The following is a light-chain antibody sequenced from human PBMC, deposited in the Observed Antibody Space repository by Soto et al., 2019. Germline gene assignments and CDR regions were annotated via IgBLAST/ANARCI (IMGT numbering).Light chain of an antibody. Sequence: LCESLRDPFTITCRTSPRICTHLNWYQQRPGKDRILLIYAASTLQGGVPSRFSGSGSGTDFTLTISSLQPEDFATYYCQHNYSTPLTFGGGTKV. V-gene: IGKV1-39*01. CDR3: QHNYSTPLT. CDR1: PRICTH. J-gene: IGKJ4*01. CDR2: AAS.